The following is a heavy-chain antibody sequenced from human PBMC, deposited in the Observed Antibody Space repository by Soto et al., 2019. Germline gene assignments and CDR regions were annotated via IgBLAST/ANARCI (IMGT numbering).Heavy chain of an antibody. Sequence: QVQLVQSGAEVKKPGSSVKVSCKASGGTFSSYTISWVRQAPGQGLEWMGRIIPILGIANYAQKFQGRVTITADKSTSTAYMELSSLRSADTAVYYCARFYGNYAFDIWGQGTMVTVSA. J-gene: IGHJ3*02. CDR2: IIPILGIA. V-gene: IGHV1-69*02. D-gene: IGHD1-7*01. CDR3: ARFYGNYAFDI. CDR1: GGTFSSYT.